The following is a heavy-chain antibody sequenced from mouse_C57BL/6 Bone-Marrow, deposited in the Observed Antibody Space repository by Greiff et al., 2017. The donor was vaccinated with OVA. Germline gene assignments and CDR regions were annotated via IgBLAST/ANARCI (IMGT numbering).Heavy chain of an antibody. Sequence: VQLLQPGAELVMPGASVKLSCKASGYTFSSYWMHWVKQRPGQGLEWIGEIDPSDGCTTYHPNFKGKSTLTVDKATSTAYLQLSSLKSEDSAVYYCARLHYSGNDYFDDWGQGTTLTVSS. CDR3: ARLHYSGNDYFDD. CDR1: GYTFSSYW. V-gene: IGHV1-69*01. D-gene: IGHD1-2*01. CDR2: IDPSDGCT. J-gene: IGHJ2*01.